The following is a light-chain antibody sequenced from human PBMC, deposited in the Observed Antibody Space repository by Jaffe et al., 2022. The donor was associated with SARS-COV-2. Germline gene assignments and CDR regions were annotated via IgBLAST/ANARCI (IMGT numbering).Light chain of an antibody. CDR1: QSVSSSY. Sequence: EIVLTQSPGTLSLSPGERATLSCRASQSVSSSYLAWYQQKPGQAPRLLIYGASSRATGIPDRFSGSGSGTDFTLTISRLEPEDFAVYYCQQCGSSPPWTFGQGTKVE. V-gene: IGKV3-20*01. CDR3: QQCGSSPPWT. J-gene: IGKJ1*01. CDR2: GAS.